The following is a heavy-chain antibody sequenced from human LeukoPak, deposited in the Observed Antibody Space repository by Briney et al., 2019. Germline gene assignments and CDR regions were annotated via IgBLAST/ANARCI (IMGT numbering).Heavy chain of an antibody. D-gene: IGHD3-16*02. CDR2: INSDGSSP. Sequence: GGSLRLSYAASGFTFSSYWMHWVRQAPGKGLVWVSRINSDGSSPSYADSVKGRFTISRDNAKNTLYLQMNSLRAEDTAVYYCARSYRAGLSCFDYWGQGTLVTVSS. V-gene: IGHV3-74*01. CDR1: GFTFSSYW. CDR3: ARSYRAGLSCFDY. J-gene: IGHJ4*02.